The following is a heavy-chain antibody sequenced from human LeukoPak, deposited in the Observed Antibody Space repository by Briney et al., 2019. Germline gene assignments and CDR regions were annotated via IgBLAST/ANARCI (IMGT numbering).Heavy chain of an antibody. D-gene: IGHD3-22*01. Sequence: PGGSLRLSCAASGFTFSNAWMSWVRQAPGKGLEWVGRIKSKTDGGTTDYAAPVKGRFTISRDDSKDTLYLQMNSLKTEDTAVYYCTTGEGFNYYDSSGYWRDWGQGTLVTVSS. V-gene: IGHV3-15*01. CDR3: TTGEGFNYYDSSGYWRD. CDR1: GFTFSNAW. CDR2: IKSKTDGGTT. J-gene: IGHJ4*02.